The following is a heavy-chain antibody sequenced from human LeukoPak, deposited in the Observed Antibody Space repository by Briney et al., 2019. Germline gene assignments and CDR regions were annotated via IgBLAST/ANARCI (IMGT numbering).Heavy chain of an antibody. J-gene: IGHJ6*02. D-gene: IGHD2-8*01. CDR1: GGSFSGYY. CDR2: INHSGGT. V-gene: IGHV4-34*01. CDR3: ARGALMALNYYYYGMDV. Sequence: SETLSLTCAVYGGSFSGYYWSWIRQPPGKGLEWIGEINHSGGTNYNPSLKRRVTISVDTSKNQFSLKLSSVTAADTAVYYCARGALMALNYYYYGMDVWGQGTTVTVSS.